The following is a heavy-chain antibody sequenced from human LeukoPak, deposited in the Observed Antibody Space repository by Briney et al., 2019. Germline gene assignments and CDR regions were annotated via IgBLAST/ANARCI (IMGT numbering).Heavy chain of an antibody. Sequence: SETLSLTCAVYGGSFSGYYWNWIRQPAGKGLEWIGRIYTSGTTNYNPSLVSRVIMSVDTSNNQFSLKLTSVTAADTAVYYCARIAKDSSGWSHFDYWGQGILVTVSS. CDR1: GGSFSGYY. CDR3: ARIAKDSSGWSHFDY. CDR2: IYTSGTT. J-gene: IGHJ4*02. D-gene: IGHD6-19*01. V-gene: IGHV4-59*10.